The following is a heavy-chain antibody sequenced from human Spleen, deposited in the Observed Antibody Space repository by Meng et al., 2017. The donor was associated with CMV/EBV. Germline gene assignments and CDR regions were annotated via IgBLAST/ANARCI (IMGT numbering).Heavy chain of an antibody. CDR2: IYYSGST. D-gene: IGHD3/OR15-3a*01. CDR1: NGPISDHY. V-gene: IGHV4-59*11. J-gene: IGHJ4*02. CDR3: ARVGSRGYGFYLDT. Sequence: SETLSLTCTVANGPISDHYWSWIRQPPGKGLEWIGYIYYSGSTNYNPSLESRVTISVDTSKKQFSLNLISVTAADTAVCYCARVGSRGYGFYLDTWGQGTLVTVSS.